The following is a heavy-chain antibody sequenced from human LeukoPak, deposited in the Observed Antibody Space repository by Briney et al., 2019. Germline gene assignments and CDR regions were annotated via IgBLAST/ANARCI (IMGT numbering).Heavy chain of an antibody. CDR1: GFTFSSYV. V-gene: IGHV3-30*04. Sequence: PGGSLRLSCAASGFTFSSYVMHWVRQAPGKGLEWVAIISYDGSNEYYADSVKGRFTISRDNSKNTLYLQMNSLRAADTALYYCARGRNTMVRGAIGAETRYYYSYYMDVWGKGTTVTVSS. J-gene: IGHJ6*03. D-gene: IGHD3-10*01. CDR3: ARGRNTMVRGAIGAETRYYYSYYMDV. CDR2: ISYDGSNE.